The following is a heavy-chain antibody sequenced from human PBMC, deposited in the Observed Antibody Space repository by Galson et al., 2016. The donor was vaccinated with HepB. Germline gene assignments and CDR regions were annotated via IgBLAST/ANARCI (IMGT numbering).Heavy chain of an antibody. Sequence: SLRLSCAASGFVFKNYGVHWARQAPGKGLEWVATIWYDGINKYYVESVKGRFNISRDNSQNTVYLQMNSLRVEDSAVYFCAREEGTDYYDTNGYFRLDYWGRGTLVTVSS. CDR2: IWYDGINK. D-gene: IGHD3-22*01. V-gene: IGHV3-33*01. CDR1: GFVFKNYG. J-gene: IGHJ2*01. CDR3: AREEGTDYYDTNGYFRLDY.